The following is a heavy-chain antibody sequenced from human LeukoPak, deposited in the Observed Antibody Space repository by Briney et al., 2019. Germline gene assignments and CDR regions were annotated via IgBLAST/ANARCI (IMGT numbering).Heavy chain of an antibody. D-gene: IGHD6-6*01. Sequence: ASVKVSCEASGYTFTSYGISWVRQAPGQGLEWMGWISAYNGNTNYAQKLQGRVTMTTDTSTSTAYMELRSLRSDDTAVYYCARDTPLEYSGSSGGLDYWGQGTLVTVSS. CDR2: ISAYNGNT. CDR3: ARDTPLEYSGSSGGLDY. J-gene: IGHJ4*02. V-gene: IGHV1-18*01. CDR1: GYTFTSYG.